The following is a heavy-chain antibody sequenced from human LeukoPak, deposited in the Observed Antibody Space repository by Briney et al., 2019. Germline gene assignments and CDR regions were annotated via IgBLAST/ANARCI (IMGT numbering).Heavy chain of an antibody. D-gene: IGHD6-13*01. CDR2: IYYSGST. V-gene: IGHV4-39*07. CDR1: GGSISGSSYY. Sequence: SETLSLTCTVSGGSISGSSYYWGCIRQPPGKGLEWIGSIYYSGSTYYSLSLKSRVTISVDTSKNQFSLKLNSVTAADTAVYYCARTGGLYSSSWYYFDYWGQGTLVTVSS. J-gene: IGHJ4*02. CDR3: ARTGGLYSSSWYYFDY.